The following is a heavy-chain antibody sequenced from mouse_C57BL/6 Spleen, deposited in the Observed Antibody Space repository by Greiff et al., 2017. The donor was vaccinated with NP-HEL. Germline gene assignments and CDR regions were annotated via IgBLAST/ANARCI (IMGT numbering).Heavy chain of an antibody. CDR1: GFTFSSYG. V-gene: IGHV5-6*01. D-gene: IGHD1-1*01. CDR3: ARHGSSSYYFDY. CDR2: ISSGGSYT. J-gene: IGHJ2*01. Sequence: EVKLVESGGDLVKPGGSLKLSCAASGFTFSSYGMSWVRQTPDKRLEWVATISSGGSYTYYPDSVKGRFTISRDNAKNTLYLQRSSLKSEDTAMYYCARHGSSSYYFDYWGQGTTLTVSS.